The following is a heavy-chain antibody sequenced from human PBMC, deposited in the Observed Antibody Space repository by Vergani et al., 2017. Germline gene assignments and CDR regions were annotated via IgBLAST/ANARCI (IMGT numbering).Heavy chain of an antibody. D-gene: IGHD3-22*01. J-gene: IGHJ4*02. CDR3: ARAYYYDSSGYYRWGLDY. Sequence: EVQLVESGGGLVQPGGSLRLSCAASGFTVSSNYMSWVRQAPGKGLEWVSSISSGDSYIFYADSVKGRLTISRDNATNSLYLQMNSLRAEDTAVYYCARAYYYDSSGYYRWGLDYWGQGTLVTVSS. V-gene: IGHV3-21*01. CDR1: GFTVSSNY. CDR2: ISSGDSYI.